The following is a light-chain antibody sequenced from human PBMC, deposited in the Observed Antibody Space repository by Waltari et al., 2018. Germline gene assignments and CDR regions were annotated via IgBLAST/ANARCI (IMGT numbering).Light chain of an antibody. V-gene: IGKV1-39*01. CDR3: QQSSSSPIT. CDR2: ASS. Sequence: DIQMTQSPSSLSASVGDRVIITCRASQNLNNYLNWYQQKQGKAPKLLIYASSNLQGGVPSRFSGDGSGTDFTLTISTLQPEDFATYYCQQSSSSPITFGPGTKVDVK. J-gene: IGKJ3*01. CDR1: QNLNNY.